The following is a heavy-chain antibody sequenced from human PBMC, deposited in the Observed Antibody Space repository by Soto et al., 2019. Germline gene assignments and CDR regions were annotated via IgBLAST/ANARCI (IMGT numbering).Heavy chain of an antibody. CDR3: ARGQRRSAYSSGWFFDY. Sequence: SVEVSSKASGYTLTGNYMHWVRQAPGQGLEWMGWINPNSGGTNYAQKFQGWVTMTRDTSISTAYMELSRLRSDDTAVYYCARGQRRSAYSSGWFFDYWGQGTLVTVSS. D-gene: IGHD6-19*01. J-gene: IGHJ4*02. CDR2: INPNSGGT. V-gene: IGHV1-2*04. CDR1: GYTLTGNY.